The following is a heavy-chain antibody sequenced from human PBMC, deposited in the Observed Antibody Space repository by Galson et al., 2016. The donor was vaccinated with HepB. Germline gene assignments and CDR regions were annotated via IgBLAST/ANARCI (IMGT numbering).Heavy chain of an antibody. D-gene: IGHD2-15*01. CDR3: ARDLYRDRGYCSGANCHSNAFDI. V-gene: IGHV4-59*01. J-gene: IGHJ3*02. CDR2: IYYTGKT. Sequence: ETLSLTCTVSGGSMTTYYWSWIRQPPGKGLEWIGYIYYTGKTDFNPSLKSRVTITVDTSRTQFSLKLNSVTAADTAVYYCARDLYRDRGYCSGANCHSNAFDIWGQGTMVTVSP. CDR1: GGSMTTYY.